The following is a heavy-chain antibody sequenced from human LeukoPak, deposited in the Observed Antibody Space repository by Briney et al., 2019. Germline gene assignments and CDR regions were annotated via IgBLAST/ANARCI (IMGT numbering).Heavy chain of an antibody. CDR2: ISGSGGST. Sequence: GGSLRLSCAASGFTFSSYSMNWVRQAPGKGLEWVSAISGSGGSTYYADSVKGRFTISRDNSKNTLYLQMNSLRAEDTAVYYCAKVALRANYYDSSGHFDYWGQGTLVTVSS. CDR3: AKVALRANYYDSSGHFDY. CDR1: GFTFSSYS. D-gene: IGHD3-22*01. J-gene: IGHJ4*02. V-gene: IGHV3-23*01.